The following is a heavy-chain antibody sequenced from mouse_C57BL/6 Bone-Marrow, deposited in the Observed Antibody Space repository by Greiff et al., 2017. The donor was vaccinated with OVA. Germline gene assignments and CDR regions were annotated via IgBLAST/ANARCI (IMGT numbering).Heavy chain of an antibody. V-gene: IGHV1-81*01. CDR1: GYTFTSYG. CDR2: IYPRSGNT. J-gene: IGHJ4*01. CDR3: ARGDLLWFVYYAMDY. Sequence: QVQLQQSGAELARPGASVKLSCKASGYTFTSYGISWVKQRTGQGLEWIGEIYPRSGNTYYNEKFKGKATLTADKASSTAYMELRSLTSEDSAVYFCARGDLLWFVYYAMDYWGQGTSVTVSS. D-gene: IGHD2-2*01.